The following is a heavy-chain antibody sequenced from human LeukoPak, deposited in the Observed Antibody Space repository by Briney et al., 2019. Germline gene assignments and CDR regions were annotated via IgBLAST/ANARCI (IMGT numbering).Heavy chain of an antibody. D-gene: IGHD2-8*01. J-gene: IGHJ6*03. CDR3: ARMALYYYYIDV. V-gene: IGHV1-24*01. CDR1: GYTLTELS. CDR2: FDPEDGET. Sequence: ASVKVSCKVSGYTLTELSMHWVRQAPGKGLEWMGGFDPEDGETIYAQKFQGRVTMTEDTSTDTAYMELRSLRSDDTAVYYCARMALYYYYIDVWGKGTTVTVSS.